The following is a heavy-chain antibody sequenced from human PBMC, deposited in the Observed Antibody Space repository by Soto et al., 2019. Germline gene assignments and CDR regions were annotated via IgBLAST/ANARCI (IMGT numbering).Heavy chain of an antibody. Sequence: PGGSLRLSCAASGFTFSSYAMSWVRQAPGKGLEWVSAISGSGGSTYYADSVKGRFTISRDNSKNTLYLQMNSMRGEGTAVSYGAKQPLPKFFYGTGWFYYYGLLLDFWGKGTTVTVSS. CDR2: ISGSGGST. J-gene: IGHJ6*01. CDR3: AKQPLPKFFYGTGWFYYYGLLLDF. D-gene: IGHD3-10*01. CDR1: GFTFSSYA. V-gene: IGHV3-23*01.